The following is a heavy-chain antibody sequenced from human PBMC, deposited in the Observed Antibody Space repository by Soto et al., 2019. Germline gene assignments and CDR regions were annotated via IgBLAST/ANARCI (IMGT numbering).Heavy chain of an antibody. V-gene: IGHV3-33*01. Sequence: HPGGSLRLSCAASGFTFGTYAMHWVRQAPGKGLEWVAFIYYDGSNRYYGDAVKGRFTISRDNSKCTLYLQMSSLRAEDTAVYYCARAFCTNGVCYYFFDYWGHGTPVTVSS. CDR3: ARAFCTNGVCYYFFDY. CDR2: IYYDGSNR. CDR1: GFTFGTYA. J-gene: IGHJ4*01. D-gene: IGHD2-8*01.